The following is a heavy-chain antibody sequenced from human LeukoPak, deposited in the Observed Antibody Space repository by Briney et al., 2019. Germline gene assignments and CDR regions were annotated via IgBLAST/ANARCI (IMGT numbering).Heavy chain of an antibody. J-gene: IGHJ4*02. V-gene: IGHV4-34*01. D-gene: IGHD3-10*01. CDR3: ARGVTGYY. CDR2: INHSGST. CDR1: GGSFSGYY. Sequence: SETLSLTCAVHGGSFSGYYWSWIRQPPGKGLEWIGEINHSGSTNYNPSLKSRVTISVDTSKNQFSLKLSSVTAADTAVYYCARGVTGYYWGQGTLVTVSS.